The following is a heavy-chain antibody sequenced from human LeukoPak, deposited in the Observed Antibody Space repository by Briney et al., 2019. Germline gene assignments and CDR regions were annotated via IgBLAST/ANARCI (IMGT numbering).Heavy chain of an antibody. J-gene: IGHJ6*04. CDR1: GFTFSSYN. CDR2: ISSSSSYI. Sequence: PGGSLRLSCAASGFTFSSYNMNWVRQAPGKGLEWVSSISSSSSYIYYADSVKGRFTISRDNAKNSLYLQMNSLRAEDTAVYYCARDSLSWGMDVWGKGTTVTVSS. V-gene: IGHV3-21*01. D-gene: IGHD6-13*01. CDR3: ARDSLSWGMDV.